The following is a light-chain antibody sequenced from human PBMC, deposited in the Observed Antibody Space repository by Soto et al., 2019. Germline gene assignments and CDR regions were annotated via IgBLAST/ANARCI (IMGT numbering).Light chain of an antibody. J-gene: IGLJ2*01. CDR2: SNN. CDR3: AAWDDRLNGPVV. Sequence: QLVLTQPPSASGTPGQRVTISCSGSSSNIGSNYVYWYQQLPGKAPKLLIYSNNQRPSGVPDRFSGSKSGTSASLAISGLQSEDEADYYCAAWDDRLNGPVVFGGGTKVTVL. V-gene: IGLV1-44*01. CDR1: SSNIGSNY.